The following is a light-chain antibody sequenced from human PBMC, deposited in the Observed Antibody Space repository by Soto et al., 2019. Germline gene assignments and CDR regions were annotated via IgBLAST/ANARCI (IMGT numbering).Light chain of an antibody. CDR1: ESVSSN. CDR2: GAS. J-gene: IGKJ5*01. CDR3: QQYKNSPRIT. Sequence: MTLSPATLSVSPGERATLSCRASESVSSNLAWYQQKPCQAPRLLIYGASTRATGIPARFSGSGSGTEFTLTISSLQSEDFAVYNSQQYKNSPRITFGQAARL. V-gene: IGKV3-15*01.